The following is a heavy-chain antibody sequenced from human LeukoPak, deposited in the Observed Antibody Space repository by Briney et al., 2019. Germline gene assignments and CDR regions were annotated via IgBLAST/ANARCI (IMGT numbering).Heavy chain of an antibody. Sequence: GGSLRLSCAASGFTVSSNYMSWVRQAPGKGLEWVSVIYSGGSTYYADSVKGRFTISRDNSKNTLYLQMNSLRAEDTAVYYCARDFYDSSGPLTVNRGDYWGQGTLVTVSS. CDR1: GFTVSSNY. J-gene: IGHJ4*02. CDR3: ARDFYDSSGPLTVNRGDY. D-gene: IGHD3-22*01. CDR2: IYSGGST. V-gene: IGHV3-53*01.